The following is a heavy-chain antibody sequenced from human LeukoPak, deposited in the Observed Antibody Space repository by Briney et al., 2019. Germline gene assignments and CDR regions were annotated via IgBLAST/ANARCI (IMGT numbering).Heavy chain of an antibody. V-gene: IGHV4-61*02. J-gene: IGHJ5*02. D-gene: IGHD5-18*01. Sequence: SETLSLTCTVSGGSISSGSYYWSLIRQPAGKGLEWIGRIYTSGRTNYNPSLKSRLTISVDTSKNQFSLKLSSVTAADTAIYYCAKGAGGFSYSNWFDPWGQGTLVTVSS. CDR1: GGSISSGSYY. CDR2: IYTSGRT. CDR3: AKGAGGFSYSNWFDP.